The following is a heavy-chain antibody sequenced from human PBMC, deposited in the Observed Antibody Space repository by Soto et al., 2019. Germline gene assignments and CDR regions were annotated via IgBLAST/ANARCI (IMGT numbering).Heavy chain of an antibody. J-gene: IGHJ3*02. CDR3: AKTRTGAEDYGDYVFFDAFDI. V-gene: IGHV3-23*01. D-gene: IGHD4-17*01. CDR1: GFTFSSYA. CDR2: ISGSGGST. Sequence: GGSLRLSCAASGFTFSSYAMSWVRQAPGKGLEWVSAISGSGGSTYYADSVKGRFTISRDNSKNTLYLQMNSLRAEDTAVYYCAKTRTGAEDYGDYVFFDAFDIWGQGTMVTVSS.